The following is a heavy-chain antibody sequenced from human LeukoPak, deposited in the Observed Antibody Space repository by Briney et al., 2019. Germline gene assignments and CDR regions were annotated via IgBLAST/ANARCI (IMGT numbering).Heavy chain of an antibody. J-gene: IGHJ6*03. Sequence: ASVKVSCKASGYTFTSCDINWVRQATGQGLEWMGWMNPNSGITGYAQKFQGRVTITRNTSISTAYMELSSLRSEDTAVYYCARGLYDSSGYYYPYYYYYMDVWGKGTTVTVSS. V-gene: IGHV1-8*03. CDR1: GYTFTSCD. D-gene: IGHD3-22*01. CDR2: MNPNSGIT. CDR3: ARGLYDSSGYYYPYYYYYMDV.